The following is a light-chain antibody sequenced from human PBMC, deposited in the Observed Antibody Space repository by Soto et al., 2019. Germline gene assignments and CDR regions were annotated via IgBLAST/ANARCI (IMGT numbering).Light chain of an antibody. V-gene: IGLV2-14*01. CDR1: SGDIGSYNR. J-gene: IGLJ1*01. CDR2: EVT. CDR3: SSYTIITTRACV. Sequence: QSVLTQPASVSGSPGQSITISCTGTSGDIGSYNRVSWYQQHPGKAPKLIIYEVTDRPSGVSNRFSGSKSGNTASLTISGLQAEDDAEYCCSSYTIITTRACVFGTGTKLPVL.